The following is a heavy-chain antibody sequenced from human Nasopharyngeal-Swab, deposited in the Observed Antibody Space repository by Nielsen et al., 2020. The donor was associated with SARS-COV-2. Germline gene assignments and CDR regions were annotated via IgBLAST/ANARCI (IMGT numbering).Heavy chain of an antibody. CDR2: INAGNGNT. V-gene: IGHV1-3*01. Sequence: VRQAAGQRDEWMGGINAGNGNTKYSQKIQGRVTITRDTTASTAYMELSSLRSEDTAVYYCARAVWVVPAAISPAHNWFDPWGQGTLVTVSS. D-gene: IGHD2-2*01. J-gene: IGHJ5*02. CDR3: ARAVWVVPAAISPAHNWFDP.